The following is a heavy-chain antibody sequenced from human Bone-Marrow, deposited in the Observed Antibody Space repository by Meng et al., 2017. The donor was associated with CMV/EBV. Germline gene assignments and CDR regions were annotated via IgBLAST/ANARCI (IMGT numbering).Heavy chain of an antibody. J-gene: IGHJ4*02. D-gene: IGHD3-22*01. V-gene: IGHV4-38-2*02. CDR2: IYHSGNS. CDR3: ARAEYFYDSSGLGRDPTYFDY. Sequence: SETLSLTCTVSGYSISSGYYWGWIRQPPGKGLEWIGSIYHSGNSYYNPPLKSRVTISVDTSKNQFSLKLRSVTAADTAVYYCARAEYFYDSSGLGRDPTYFDYWGQGTLVTVSS. CDR1: GYSISSGYY.